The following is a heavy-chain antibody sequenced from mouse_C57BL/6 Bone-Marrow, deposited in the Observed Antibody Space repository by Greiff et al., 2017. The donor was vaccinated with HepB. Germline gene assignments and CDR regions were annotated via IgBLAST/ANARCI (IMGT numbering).Heavy chain of an antibody. CDR2: IYPGDGDT. V-gene: IGHV1-82*01. CDR1: GYAFSSSW. CDR3: ARGEGDY. Sequence: VKLQESGPELVKPGASVKISCKASGYAFSSSWMNWVKQRPGKGLEWIGRIYPGDGDTNYNGKFKGKATLTADKSSSTAYMQLSSLTSEDSAVYFCARGEGDYWGQGTSVTVSS. J-gene: IGHJ4*01.